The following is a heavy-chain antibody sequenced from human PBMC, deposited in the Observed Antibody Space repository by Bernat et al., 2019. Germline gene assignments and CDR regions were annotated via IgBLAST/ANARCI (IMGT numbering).Heavy chain of an antibody. Sequence: EVQLVESGGGLVQPGGSLRLSCAASGFTFSDHYMDWVRQAPGKGLEWVGRTRNKANSYTTEYAASVKGRFTISRDDSKNSLYVQMSSLRMEVTAVYYVARGAGEGAARDSYYYDMDVWGQGTTVTVSS. J-gene: IGHJ6*02. CDR3: ARGAGEGAARDSYYYDMDV. CDR2: TRNKANSYTT. D-gene: IGHD1-26*01. V-gene: IGHV3-72*01. CDR1: GFTFSDHY.